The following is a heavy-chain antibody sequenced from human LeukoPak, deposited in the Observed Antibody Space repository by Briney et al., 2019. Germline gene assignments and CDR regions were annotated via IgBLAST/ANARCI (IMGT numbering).Heavy chain of an antibody. V-gene: IGHV4-30-4*01. CDR3: AREGIYYDQQDAFDI. D-gene: IGHD3-22*01. CDR1: GGSISSGDYY. Sequence: SETLSLTCTVSGGSISSGDYYWSWIRQPPGKGLEWIGYIYYSGSTYYNPSLKSRVTISVDTSKNQFSLKLSSVTAADTAVYYCAREGIYYDQQDAFDIWGQGTMVTVSS. J-gene: IGHJ3*02. CDR2: IYYSGST.